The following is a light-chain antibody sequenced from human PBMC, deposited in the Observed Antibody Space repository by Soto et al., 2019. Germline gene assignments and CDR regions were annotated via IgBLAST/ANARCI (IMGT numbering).Light chain of an antibody. CDR1: SSNIGDDY. Sequence: QPVLTQPPSVSAAPGQKVTISCSGSSSNIGDDYVSWYQQLPGTAPKLLIYDNNERPSGIPDRFSGSKSGTSATLDITGLQTGDEADYYCGTWDSSLSAGVFGGGTKVTVL. CDR2: DNN. CDR3: GTWDSSLSAGV. V-gene: IGLV1-51*01. J-gene: IGLJ2*01.